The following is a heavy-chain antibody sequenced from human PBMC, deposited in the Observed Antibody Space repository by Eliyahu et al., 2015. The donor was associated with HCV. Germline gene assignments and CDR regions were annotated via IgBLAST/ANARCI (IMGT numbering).Heavy chain of an antibody. D-gene: IGHD1-26*01. CDR1: GYMFTSFW. CDR3: ARHQGVGIIEGEGY. Sequence: EVQLVQSGAEQKKPGESLRISCEGSGYMFTSFWINWVRQLPGKGLEWMGTIDPSDSYTKYSPSFQGHVTISVDKSIRTVYLQWSSLKASDTATYYCARHQGVGIIEGEGYWGQGTRVTVSS. J-gene: IGHJ4*02. V-gene: IGHV5-10-1*03. CDR2: IDPSDSYT.